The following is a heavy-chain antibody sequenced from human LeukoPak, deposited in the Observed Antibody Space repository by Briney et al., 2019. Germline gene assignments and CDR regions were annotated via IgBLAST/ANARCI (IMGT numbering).Heavy chain of an antibody. V-gene: IGHV4-61*02. CDR3: ARHRRYFDWLPNNWFDP. CDR2: ISSSGST. Sequence: SQTLSLTCTVSGDSISSGDYYWSWIRQPAGKGLEWIGRISSSGSTNYNPSLKSRVTISVDTSKNQFSLKLSSVTAADTAVYYCARHRRYFDWLPNNWFDPWGQGTLVTVSS. CDR1: GDSISSGDYY. D-gene: IGHD3-9*01. J-gene: IGHJ5*02.